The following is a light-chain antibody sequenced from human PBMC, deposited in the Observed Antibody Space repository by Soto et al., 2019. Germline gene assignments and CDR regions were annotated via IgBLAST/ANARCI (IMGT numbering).Light chain of an antibody. CDR3: QQYNSWT. Sequence: DIQMTQSPSTLSASVGDRVTITCRASQSISSSLAWYQQKPGKAPKVLIYKASSLESGVPSRFSGSGSGTEFTLTITSLQPDDFATYYCQQYNSWTFGQGTKVEIK. CDR2: KAS. V-gene: IGKV1-5*03. J-gene: IGKJ1*01. CDR1: QSISSS.